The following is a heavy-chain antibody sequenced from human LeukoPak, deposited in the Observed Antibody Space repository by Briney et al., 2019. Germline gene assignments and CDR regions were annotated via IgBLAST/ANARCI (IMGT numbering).Heavy chain of an antibody. CDR2: IGRRGGDE. CDR3: ATDIRAVGDSRYFDY. Sequence: GGSLRLSCTASGFTFSDYYMSWIRQSPGKGLEWLSYIGRRGGDEHYADSVKGRFTISRNNAENSLYLQMNSLTVEDTAIYYCATDIRAVGDSRYFDYWGQGALVTVSS. J-gene: IGHJ4*02. V-gene: IGHV3-11*01. D-gene: IGHD1-26*01. CDR1: GFTFSDYY.